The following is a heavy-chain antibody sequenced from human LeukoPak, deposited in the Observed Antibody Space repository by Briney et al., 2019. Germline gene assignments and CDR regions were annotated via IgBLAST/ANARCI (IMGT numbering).Heavy chain of an antibody. D-gene: IGHD3-22*01. J-gene: IGHJ6*02. V-gene: IGHV3-11*01. CDR2: ISSSGSTI. CDR3: ARDHDRKENYGMDV. Sequence: GGSLRLSCAASGFTFSDYYMSWIRQAPGKGLEWVSYISSSGSTIYYADSVKGRFTFSRDNAKNSLYLQMNSLRAEDTAVYYCARDHDRKENYGMDVWGQGTTVTVSS. CDR1: GFTFSDYY.